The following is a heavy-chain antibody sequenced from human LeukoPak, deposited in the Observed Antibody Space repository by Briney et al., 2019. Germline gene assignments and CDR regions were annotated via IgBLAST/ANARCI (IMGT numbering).Heavy chain of an antibody. Sequence: GGSLKLSCAASGFTFSSYSMNWVRQAPGKGLEWVSSISSSSSYIYYADSVKGRFTISRDNAKNSLYLQMNSLRAEDTAVYYCARDTWFGELSPIDCWGQGTLVTVSS. CDR3: ARDTWFGELSPIDC. D-gene: IGHD3-10*01. V-gene: IGHV3-21*01. J-gene: IGHJ4*02. CDR2: ISSSSSYI. CDR1: GFTFSSYS.